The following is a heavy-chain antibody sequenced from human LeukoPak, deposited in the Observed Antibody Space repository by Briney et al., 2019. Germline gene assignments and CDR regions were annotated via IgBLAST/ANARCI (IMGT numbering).Heavy chain of an antibody. J-gene: IGHJ2*01. D-gene: IGHD1-1*01. V-gene: IGHV4-59*01. CDR2: FYYSGST. Sequence: PSETLSLTCTVSGGSIRSYYWSWVRQPPGKGLEWIGYFYYSGSTNYNPSLKSRVTISVDPSKDQFSLKLNSVTAADTAVYYCVRGRDNADWYFDLWGRGTLVTVSS. CDR1: GGSIRSYY. CDR3: VRGRDNADWYFDL.